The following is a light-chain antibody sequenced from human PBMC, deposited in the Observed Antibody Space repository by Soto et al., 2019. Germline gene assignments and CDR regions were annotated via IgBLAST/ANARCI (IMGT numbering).Light chain of an antibody. CDR1: QSISSY. CDR3: QQSYSTFTWT. Sequence: DIQITQSPSSLSASVGDRVTITCRASQSISSYLNWYQQKPGKAPKLLIYAASSLQSGVPSRFSGSGSGTDFTLTISSLQPEDFATYYCQQSYSTFTWTFGQGTKVDIK. CDR2: AAS. V-gene: IGKV1-39*01. J-gene: IGKJ1*01.